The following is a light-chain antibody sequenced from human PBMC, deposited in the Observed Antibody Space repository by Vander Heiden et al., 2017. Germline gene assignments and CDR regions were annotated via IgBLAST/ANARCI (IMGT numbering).Light chain of an antibody. J-gene: IGLJ2*01. CDR3: QGWDGGSDPLVV. Sequence: VLTQPPSASVAPGQTASIICGGRDIESKSGQWCQQRPGQAPLLVVYDDNDRPSGIPERFSGSNSGNTATLIITGVEAGDEGDYFCQGWDGGSDPLVVFGGGTKLTVL. CDR2: DDN. V-gene: IGLV3-21*02. CDR1: DIESKS.